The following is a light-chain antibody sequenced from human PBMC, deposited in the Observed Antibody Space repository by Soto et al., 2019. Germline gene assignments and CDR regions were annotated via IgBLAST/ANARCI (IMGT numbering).Light chain of an antibody. CDR1: QSVSSSY. Sequence: EMVLTQSPGTLSVSPGERATLSCSASQSVSSSYLAWYQLKPGQAPRLLIYGASSRATGIPDRFSGSGSGTDFTLTISRLEPEDFAVYYCQQYGSSPRTFGQGTKVEIK. V-gene: IGKV3-20*01. CDR2: GAS. J-gene: IGKJ1*01. CDR3: QQYGSSPRT.